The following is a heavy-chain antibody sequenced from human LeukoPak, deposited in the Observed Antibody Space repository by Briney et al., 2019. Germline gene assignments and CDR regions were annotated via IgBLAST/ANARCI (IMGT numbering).Heavy chain of an antibody. Sequence: PSETLSLTCAVSGGSISSSNRWSWVRQPPGKGLEWIGEIYHSGSTNYNPSLKSRVTIPVDKSKNQFSLKLSSVTAADTAVYYCARCSPRPIGISWGQGTLVTVSS. CDR3: ARCSPRPIGIS. CDR2: IYHSGST. V-gene: IGHV4-4*02. J-gene: IGHJ4*02. CDR1: GGSISSSNR. D-gene: IGHD1-14*01.